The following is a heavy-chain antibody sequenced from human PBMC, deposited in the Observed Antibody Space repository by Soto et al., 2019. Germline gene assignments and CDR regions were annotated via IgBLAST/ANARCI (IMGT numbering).Heavy chain of an antibody. CDR3: ARVGYDSSGYYINWFDP. CDR1: GGTFSSYA. Sequence: GASVKVSCKASGGTFSSYAISWVRQAPGQGLEWMGGIIPIFGTANYAQKFQGRVTITADESTSTAYMELSSLRSEDTAVYYCARVGYDSSGYYINWFDPWGQGTLVTVS. V-gene: IGHV1-69*13. D-gene: IGHD3-22*01. J-gene: IGHJ5*02. CDR2: IIPIFGTA.